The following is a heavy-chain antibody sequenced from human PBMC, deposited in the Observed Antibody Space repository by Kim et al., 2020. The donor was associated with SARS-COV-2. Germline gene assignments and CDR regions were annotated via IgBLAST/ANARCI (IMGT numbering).Heavy chain of an antibody. V-gene: IGHV4-59*01. D-gene: IGHD1-20*01. CDR1: GGSISSNY. CDR2: IYYSGST. J-gene: IGHJ5*02. Sequence: SETLSLTCTVSGGSISSNYWSWIRQPPGKGLEWIGYIYYSGSTNYNPSLKSRVTISVDTSKNQFSLKLSSVTAADTAVYYCARDLQSGITLSWGQGTLVTVSS. CDR3: ARDLQSGITLS.